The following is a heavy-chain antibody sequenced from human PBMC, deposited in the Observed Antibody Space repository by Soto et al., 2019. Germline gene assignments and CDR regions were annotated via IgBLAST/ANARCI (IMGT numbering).Heavy chain of an antibody. CDR3: AGATGRY. CDR2: IYSGGNT. J-gene: IGHJ4*02. D-gene: IGHD1-1*01. V-gene: IGHV3-53*02. CDR1: GFTVSSNY. Sequence: EVQLVETGGGLIQPGGSLRLSCTASGFTVSSNYMTWVRQAPGKGLEWVSVIYSGGNTYYADSVKGRFTSSRDKSKDTLYLQRKSLRAEDTAVYYCAGATGRYWGQGTLVTVSS.